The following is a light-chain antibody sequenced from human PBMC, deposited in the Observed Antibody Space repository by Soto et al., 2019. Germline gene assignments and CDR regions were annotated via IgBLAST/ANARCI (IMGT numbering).Light chain of an antibody. CDR1: QSVSSSY. CDR3: QQYGSSPPLT. CDR2: GAS. J-gene: IGKJ4*01. V-gene: IGKV3-20*01. Sequence: ESVLTQSPGTLSLSPGERATLSCRASQSVSSSYLAWYQQKPGQARRLLIYGASSRATGIPDRFSGSGSGTDFTLTISRLEPEDFAVYYCQQYGSSPPLTFGGGTKVDIK.